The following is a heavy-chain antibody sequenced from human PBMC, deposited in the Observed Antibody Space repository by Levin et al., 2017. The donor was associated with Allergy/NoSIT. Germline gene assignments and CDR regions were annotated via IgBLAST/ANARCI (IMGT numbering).Heavy chain of an antibody. CDR1: GFTFSSYA. CDR2: ISYDGSNK. V-gene: IGHV3-30-3*01. J-gene: IGHJ4*02. Sequence: GGSLRLSCAASGFTFSSYAMHWVRQAPGKGLEWVAVISYDGSNKYYADSVKGRFTISRDNSKNTLYLQMNSLRAEDTAVYYCARDRYSGSYWGGGVFDYWGQGTLVTVSS. D-gene: IGHD1-26*01. CDR3: ARDRYSGSYWGGGVFDY.